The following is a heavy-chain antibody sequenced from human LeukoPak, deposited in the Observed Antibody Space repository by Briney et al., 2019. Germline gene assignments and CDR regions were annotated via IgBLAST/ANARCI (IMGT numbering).Heavy chain of an antibody. J-gene: IGHJ4*02. Sequence: PPGGSLRLSCAASGFTFSSYAMHWVRQAPGKGLEWVAVISYDGSNKYYADSVKGRFTISRDNSKNTLYLQMNSLRAEDTAVYYCAKEERRAGTTSGFDYWGQGTLVTVSS. CDR1: GFTFSSYA. CDR3: AKEERRAGTTSGFDY. V-gene: IGHV3-30-3*01. D-gene: IGHD1-1*01. CDR2: ISYDGSNK.